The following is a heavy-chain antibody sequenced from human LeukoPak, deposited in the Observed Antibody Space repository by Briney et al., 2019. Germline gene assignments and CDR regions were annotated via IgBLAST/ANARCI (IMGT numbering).Heavy chain of an antibody. J-gene: IGHJ3*02. CDR1: GYTFTGYY. Sequence: GASVKVSCKASGYTFTGYYMHWVRQAPGQGLEWMGWINPNGGGTNYAQKFQGRVTMTRDTSISTAYMELSRLRSDDTAVYYCARSGYDVNDAFDIWGQGTMVTVSS. CDR3: ARSGYDVNDAFDI. CDR2: INPNGGGT. V-gene: IGHV1-2*02. D-gene: IGHD5-12*01.